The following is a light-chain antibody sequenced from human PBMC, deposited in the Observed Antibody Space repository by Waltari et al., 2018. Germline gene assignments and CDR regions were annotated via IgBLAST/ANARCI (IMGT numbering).Light chain of an antibody. V-gene: IGLV7-43*01. CDR2: STS. Sequence: QTVVTQDPSVTVSPGGTATRTCSSSTGAVTSGGHPHWFQQKPGQAPWTLIYSTSNKHSWTPARFSGSLLGGKAALTLSGVQSEDEAEYYCLLYFGGAQPWVFGGGTKVTVL. CDR1: TGAVTSGGH. J-gene: IGLJ3*02. CDR3: LLYFGGAQPWV.